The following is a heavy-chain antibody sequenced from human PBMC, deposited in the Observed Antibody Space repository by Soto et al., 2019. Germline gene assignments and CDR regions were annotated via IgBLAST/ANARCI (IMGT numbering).Heavy chain of an antibody. Sequence: PSETLSLTCTVSGGSISSGDYYWSWIRQPPGKGLEWIGYIYYSGSTYYNPSLKSRVTISVDTSKNQFSLKLSSVTAADTAVYYCASATGVLLWFGELLSGYYGMDVWGQGTTVTVSS. J-gene: IGHJ6*02. CDR3: ASATGVLLWFGELLSGYYGMDV. D-gene: IGHD3-10*01. V-gene: IGHV4-30-4*01. CDR1: GGSISSGDYY. CDR2: IYYSGST.